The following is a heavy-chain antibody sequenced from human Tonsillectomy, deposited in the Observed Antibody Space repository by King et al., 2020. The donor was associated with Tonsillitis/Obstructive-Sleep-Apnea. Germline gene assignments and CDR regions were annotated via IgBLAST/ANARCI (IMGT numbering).Heavy chain of an antibody. V-gene: IGHV3-33*01. J-gene: IGHJ4*02. CDR2: IWYEGSNK. CDR3: ARDRVPILTGYHFDY. Sequence: VQLVESGGGVVQPGRSLRLSCAASGFTFRNYGMHWVRQAPGEGLEWVAVIWYEGSNKYYALSVKGRITISRDNSKNTLYLQMNSLRAEDAAVYYCARDRVPILTGYHFDYWGQGTLVTVSS. CDR1: GFTFRNYG. D-gene: IGHD3-9*01.